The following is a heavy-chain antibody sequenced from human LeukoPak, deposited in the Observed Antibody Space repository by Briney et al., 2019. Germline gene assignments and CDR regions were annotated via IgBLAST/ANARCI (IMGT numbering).Heavy chain of an antibody. CDR2: IRYDGSNK. J-gene: IGHJ4*02. V-gene: IGHV3-30*02. CDR3: ANWYYDSSGYYYKSGY. D-gene: IGHD3-22*01. Sequence: PGGSLGLSCAASGFTLSSYGMHWVRQAPGKGLEWVAFIRYDGSNKYYADSVKGLFTISRDNSKNTLYLQMNSLRAEDTAVYYCANWYYDSSGYYYKSGYWGQGTLVTVSS. CDR1: GFTLSSYG.